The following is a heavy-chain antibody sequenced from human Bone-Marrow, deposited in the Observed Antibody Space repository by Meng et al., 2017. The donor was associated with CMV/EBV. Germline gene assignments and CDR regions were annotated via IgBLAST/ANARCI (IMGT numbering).Heavy chain of an antibody. D-gene: IGHD6-13*01. CDR3: AREDSSSWFYYYYGMDV. J-gene: IGHJ6*02. V-gene: IGHV3-48*04. Sequence: GASLKISCVAAGFDFSSHSMDWVRQAPGRGLEWVSYISPRSSTVDYAETVKGRFTIFRDNAKNTMYLQMNSLRAEDTAVYYCAREDSSSWFYYYYGMDVWGQGTTVTVSS. CDR1: GFDFSSHS. CDR2: ISPRSSTV.